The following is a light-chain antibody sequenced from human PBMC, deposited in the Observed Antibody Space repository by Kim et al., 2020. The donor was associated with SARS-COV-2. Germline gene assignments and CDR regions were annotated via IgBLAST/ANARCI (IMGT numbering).Light chain of an antibody. Sequence: ALGQTVRITCQGDSLRKYYASWYQQKTGQAPVLVIYGKNNRPSGIPDRFSGSSSGDTVSLTITGAQAEDEADFYCYSRDSSGDHLVFGGGTQLTVL. J-gene: IGLJ2*01. CDR1: SLRKYY. V-gene: IGLV3-19*01. CDR3: YSRDSSGDHLV. CDR2: GKN.